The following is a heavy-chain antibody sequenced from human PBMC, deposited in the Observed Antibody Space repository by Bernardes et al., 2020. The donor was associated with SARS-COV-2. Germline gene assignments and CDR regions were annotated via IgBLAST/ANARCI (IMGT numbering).Heavy chain of an antibody. CDR1: GFTFSSHW. J-gene: IGHJ4*02. D-gene: IGHD1-26*01. CDR3: VRGDCERLHIDY. V-gene: IGHV3-74*01. CDR2: INSDGSST. Sequence: GGSLRLSCAASGFTFSSHWMHWVRQAPGKGLVWVSRINSDGSSTNYADSVKGRFTISRDNAKNTLYLQMTSLRAEDTAVYYCVRGDCERLHIDYWGQGTLVTVSS.